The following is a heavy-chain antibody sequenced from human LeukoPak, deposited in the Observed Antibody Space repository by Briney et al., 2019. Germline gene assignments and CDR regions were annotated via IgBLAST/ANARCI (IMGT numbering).Heavy chain of an antibody. Sequence: GASVKVSCKASGYTFTSYYMHWVRQAPGQGLEWVGIINPSGGSTSYAQKFQGRVTMTRDTSTGTVYMELSSLRSEDTAVYYCARVGPNVDTGRYFDYWGQGTLVTVSS. V-gene: IGHV1-46*01. CDR3: ARVGPNVDTGRYFDY. CDR2: INPSGGST. J-gene: IGHJ4*02. CDR1: GYTFTSYY. D-gene: IGHD5-18*01.